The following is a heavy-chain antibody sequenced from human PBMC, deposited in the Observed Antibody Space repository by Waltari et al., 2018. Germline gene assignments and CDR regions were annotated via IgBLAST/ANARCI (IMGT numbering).Heavy chain of an antibody. CDR3: ARTMVQGVTHFFDY. D-gene: IGHD3-10*01. J-gene: IGHJ4*02. Sequence: QVQLQESGPGLVKPSETLSLTCAVSGYSISSGYYWGWIRQPPGKGLEWIGSIYHSGSTYYNPSLKSRVTISVATSKNQFSLKLSSVTAADTAVYYCARTMVQGVTHFFDYWGQGTLVTVSS. V-gene: IGHV4-38-2*01. CDR1: GYSISSGYY. CDR2: IYHSGST.